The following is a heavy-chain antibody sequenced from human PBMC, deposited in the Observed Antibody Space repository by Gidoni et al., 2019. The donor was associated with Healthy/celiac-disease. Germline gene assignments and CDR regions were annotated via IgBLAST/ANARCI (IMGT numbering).Heavy chain of an antibody. V-gene: IGHV4-39*01. CDR1: GGSISSSSYY. J-gene: IGHJ4*02. Sequence: QLQLQESGPGLVKPSETLSLTCPASGGSISSSSYYWGWIRQPPGKGLEWIGSIYYSGSTYYNPSLKSRVTISVDTSKNQFSLKLSSVTAADTAVYYCARRQGRDRGFDYWGQGTLVTVSS. CDR2: IYYSGST. D-gene: IGHD3-16*01. CDR3: ARRQGRDRGFDY.